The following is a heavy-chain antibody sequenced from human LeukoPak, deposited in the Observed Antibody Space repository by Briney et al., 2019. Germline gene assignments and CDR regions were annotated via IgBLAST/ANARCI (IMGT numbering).Heavy chain of an antibody. CDR1: GFTFSLYW. J-gene: IGHJ4*02. CDR2: INSDGSSI. CDR3: ARGGCTDGNCYSGGY. D-gene: IGHD2-21*02. Sequence: GGSLRLSCAASGFTFSLYWMHWVRQAPGKGLVWVSRINSDGSSIRYADSVKGRFTISRDSAKKTVYLQVNSLRVEDTAVYYCARGGCTDGNCYSGGYWGQGTLVTVSS. V-gene: IGHV3-74*01.